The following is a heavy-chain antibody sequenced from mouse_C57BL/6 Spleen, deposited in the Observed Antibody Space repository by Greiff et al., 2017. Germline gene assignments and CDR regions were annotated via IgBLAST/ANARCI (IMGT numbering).Heavy chain of an antibody. Sequence: QVQLKQSGAELVRPGTSVKVSCKASGYAFTNYLIEWVKQRPGQGLEWIGVINPGSGGTNYNEKFKGKATLTADKSSSTAYMQLSSLTSEDSAVYFCARSWCPTVVADYWGQGTTLTVSS. D-gene: IGHD1-1*01. J-gene: IGHJ2*01. V-gene: IGHV1-54*01. CDR3: ARSWCPTVVADY. CDR1: GYAFTNYL. CDR2: INPGSGGT.